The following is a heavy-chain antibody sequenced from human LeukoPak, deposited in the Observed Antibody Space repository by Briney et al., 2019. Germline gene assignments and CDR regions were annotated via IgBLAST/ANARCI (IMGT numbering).Heavy chain of an antibody. D-gene: IGHD5-18*01. Sequence: GGSLRLSCAASGFTFRDYAIHWVRQAPGKGLEWVAFISHDGYNKYYADSVKGRFTISRDNPKNTLYLQMDSLGADDTAVYYCVRDRALGYSYGYMDYWGQGTLVTVSS. CDR2: ISHDGYNK. CDR1: GFTFRDYA. J-gene: IGHJ4*02. CDR3: VRDRALGYSYGYMDY. V-gene: IGHV3-30*04.